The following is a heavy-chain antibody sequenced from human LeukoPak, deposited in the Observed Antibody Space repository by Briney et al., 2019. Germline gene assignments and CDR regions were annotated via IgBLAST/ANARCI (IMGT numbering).Heavy chain of an antibody. D-gene: IGHD2-15*01. V-gene: IGHV4-59*08. Sequence: PSETLSLTCSVSGGSITSYYWNWIRQPPGKGLEWIGYIYYSGSTNYNPSLKSRVTISVDTSKNQFSLKLTSVTAADTAVYYCAGPSMPTPNWGQEPWSPSLQ. CDR3: AGPSMPTPN. CDR2: IYYSGST. J-gene: IGHJ4*01. CDR1: GGSITSYY.